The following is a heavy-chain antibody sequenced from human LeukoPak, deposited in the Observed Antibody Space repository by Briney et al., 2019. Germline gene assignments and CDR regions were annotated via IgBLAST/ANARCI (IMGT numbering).Heavy chain of an antibody. Sequence: GGSLRLSCAASGFTFSSNWMSWVRQAPGKGLEWVANITQDGSERYSVDSVKGRFTISRDNAKNSLYLQMNSLRAEDTAVYYCAREYGSYYSVHFDYWGQGTLVTVSS. V-gene: IGHV3-7*01. D-gene: IGHD1-26*01. CDR1: GFTFSSNW. CDR2: ITQDGSER. CDR3: AREYGSYYSVHFDY. J-gene: IGHJ4*02.